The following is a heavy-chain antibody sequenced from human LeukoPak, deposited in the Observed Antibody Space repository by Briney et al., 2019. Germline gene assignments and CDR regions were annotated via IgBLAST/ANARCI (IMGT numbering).Heavy chain of an antibody. Sequence: SQTLSLTCTVSGGSISSGGYYWSWIRQHPGKGLEWIGYIYYSGSTYYTPSLKNRVTISVATSKNQFSLRLSSVTAVDTAVYYCASIDGGYEFPGPQQANWFDPWGQGTLVTVSS. CDR2: IYYSGST. CDR1: GGSISSGGYY. V-gene: IGHV4-31*03. J-gene: IGHJ5*02. CDR3: ASIDGGYEFPGPQQANWFDP. D-gene: IGHD5-12*01.